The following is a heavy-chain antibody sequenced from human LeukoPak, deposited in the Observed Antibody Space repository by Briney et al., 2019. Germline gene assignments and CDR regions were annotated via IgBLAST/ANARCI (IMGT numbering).Heavy chain of an antibody. V-gene: IGHV4-59*12. CDR1: GGSISTYY. D-gene: IGHD2-15*01. CDR2: IYYSGST. Sequence: SETLSLTCTVSGGSISTYYWSWIRQPPGKGLEWIGYIYYSGSTNYNPSLKSRVTISIDTSKNQFSLKLNSVTAADTAVYYCARDRYCSGRSCYGPPDYWGQGVLVTVSS. CDR3: ARDRYCSGRSCYGPPDY. J-gene: IGHJ4*02.